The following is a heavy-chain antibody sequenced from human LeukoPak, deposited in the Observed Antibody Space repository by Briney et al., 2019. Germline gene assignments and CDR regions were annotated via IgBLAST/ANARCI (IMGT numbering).Heavy chain of an antibody. CDR3: ATDGGPPYYDILTGYYPAAFDI. CDR2: FDPEDGET. J-gene: IGHJ3*02. V-gene: IGHV1-24*01. Sequence: ASVKVSCKVSGYTLTKLSMHWVRQAPGKGLEWMGGFDPEDGETIYAQKFQGRVTMTEDTSTDTAYMELSSLRSEDTAVYYCATDGGPPYYDILTGYYPAAFDIWGQGTMVTVSS. D-gene: IGHD3-9*01. CDR1: GYTLTKLS.